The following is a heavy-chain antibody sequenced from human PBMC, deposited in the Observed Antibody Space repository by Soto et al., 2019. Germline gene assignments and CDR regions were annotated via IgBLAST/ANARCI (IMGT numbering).Heavy chain of an antibody. Sequence: WGSLRLSCAASGFTFSSYWMSWVRQAPGKGLEWVANIKQDGSEKYYVDSVKGRFTISRDNAKNSLYLQMNSLRAEDTAVYYCARDLAHIAVAAYNWFDPWGQGTLVTVSS. CDR2: IKQDGSEK. CDR1: GFTFSSYW. J-gene: IGHJ5*02. CDR3: ARDLAHIAVAAYNWFDP. V-gene: IGHV3-7*04. D-gene: IGHD6-19*01.